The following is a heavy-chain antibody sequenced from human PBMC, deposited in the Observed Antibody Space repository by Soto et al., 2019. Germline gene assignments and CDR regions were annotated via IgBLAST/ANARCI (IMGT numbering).Heavy chain of an antibody. D-gene: IGHD3-22*01. CDR1: GASISTYY. Sequence: QVQLQESGPGLVKPSETLSLTCTVSGASISTYYWSWIRQPPGQGLEWIGYIYYSGDTKSNPALKCRVTISIDTSKNQFSLKLSSVTAADTAVYYCARRIEEDSSGYNWYFDLWGRGTLVTVSS. V-gene: IGHV4-59*08. CDR3: ARRIEEDSSGYNWYFDL. J-gene: IGHJ2*01. CDR2: IYYSGDT.